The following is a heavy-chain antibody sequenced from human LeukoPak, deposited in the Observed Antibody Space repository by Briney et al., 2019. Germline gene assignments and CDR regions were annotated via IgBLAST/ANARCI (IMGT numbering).Heavy chain of an antibody. J-gene: IGHJ3*02. CDR3: ARSIIVVVAAGALDI. Sequence: SETLSLTCTVSGGSISTYYWSWIRQPPGKGLEWIGYIYHSGNTNSNPSLKSRVTISVDTTKNQFSLKLSSVTAADTAVYYCARSIIVVVAAGALDIWGQGTMVTVSS. D-gene: IGHD2-21*02. CDR2: IYHSGNT. CDR1: GGSISTYY. V-gene: IGHV4-59*08.